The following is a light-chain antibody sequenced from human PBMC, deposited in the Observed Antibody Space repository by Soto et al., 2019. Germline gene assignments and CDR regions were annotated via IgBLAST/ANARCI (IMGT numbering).Light chain of an antibody. CDR1: SSDVGGYKY. CDR2: EVS. J-gene: IGLJ1*01. Sequence: QSVLTQPASVSESPGRSITIYCTGTSSDVGGYKYVSWYQQHPGKAPKLMIYEVSTRPSGVSNRFSGSKSGNTASLTISGLQAEDEADYYCSSYTSSSTFVFGTGTRSPP. V-gene: IGLV2-14*01. CDR3: SSYTSSSTFV.